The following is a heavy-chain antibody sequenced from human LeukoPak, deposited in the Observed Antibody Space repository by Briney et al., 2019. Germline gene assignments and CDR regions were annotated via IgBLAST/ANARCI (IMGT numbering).Heavy chain of an antibody. Sequence: ASVKVSCKASGYTFTGYYMHWVRQAPGQGLEWMGWINPNSGGTNYAQKVQGRVTMTRDTSISTAYMELSRLRSDDTAVYYCAIYYDSSGYYLDPWGQGTLVTVSS. J-gene: IGHJ5*02. CDR2: INPNSGGT. D-gene: IGHD3-22*01. V-gene: IGHV1-2*02. CDR3: AIYYDSSGYYLDP. CDR1: GYTFTGYY.